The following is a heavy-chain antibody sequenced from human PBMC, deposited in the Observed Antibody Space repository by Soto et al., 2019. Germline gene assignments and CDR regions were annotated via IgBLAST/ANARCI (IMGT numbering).Heavy chain of an antibody. CDR3: ANSVVAATLLDN. CDR1: GGSISSSSYY. Sequence: SETLSLTCTVSGGSISSSSYYWAWIRQPPGKGLEWLGLIYYSGSTYYNPSLKSRVTISVDTSKKHFSLKVSSVTAADTAVYFCANSVVAATLLDNWGQGTLVTVSS. D-gene: IGHD2-15*01. CDR2: IYYSGST. V-gene: IGHV4-39*02. J-gene: IGHJ4*02.